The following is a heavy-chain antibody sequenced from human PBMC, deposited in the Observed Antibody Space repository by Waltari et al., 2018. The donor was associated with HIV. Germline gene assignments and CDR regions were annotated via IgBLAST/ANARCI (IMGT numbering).Heavy chain of an antibody. CDR1: GFTFINAW. Sequence: EVHLVESGGGLVKPGGSLRVSCTVSGFTFINAWMSWVRQAPGKGVEWLVRIKSKNDGGTIDYAAPVKDRFTILRDDSNHTLYLEMSSRKIEDTGIYYCVTDAVAVPLDTAYWGQGTLVTVSS. CDR3: VTDAVAVPLDTAY. V-gene: IGHV3-15*01. CDR2: IKSKNDGGTI. J-gene: IGHJ4*02. D-gene: IGHD2-21*01.